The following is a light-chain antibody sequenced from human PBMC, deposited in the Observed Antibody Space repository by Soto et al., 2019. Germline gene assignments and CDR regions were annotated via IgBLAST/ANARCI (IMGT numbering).Light chain of an antibody. J-gene: IGLJ1*01. CDR1: YSNIGADFG. CDR2: NDH. CDR3: QSYDSSLSGYV. Sequence: QSVLTQPPSVSGAPGLRVTIACTGSYSNIGADFGVHWYRHLPGTAPKLLIFNDHNRPSGVPDRFSGSKSGASASLAITGLQAEDEADYYCQSYDSSLSGYVFGSGTKLTVL. V-gene: IGLV1-40*01.